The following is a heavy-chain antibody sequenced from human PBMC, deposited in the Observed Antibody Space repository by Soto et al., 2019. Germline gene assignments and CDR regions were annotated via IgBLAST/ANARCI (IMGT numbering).Heavy chain of an antibody. D-gene: IGHD6-13*01. V-gene: IGHV3-23*01. CDR3: AKDARIAAAGTLFDY. CDR1: GFTFSSYA. Sequence: GESLKISCAASGFTFSSYAMSWVRQAPGKGLEWVSAISGSGGSTYYADSVKGRFTISRDNSKNTLYLQMNSLRAEDTAVYYCAKDARIAAAGTLFDYWGQGTLVTVSS. J-gene: IGHJ4*02. CDR2: ISGSGGST.